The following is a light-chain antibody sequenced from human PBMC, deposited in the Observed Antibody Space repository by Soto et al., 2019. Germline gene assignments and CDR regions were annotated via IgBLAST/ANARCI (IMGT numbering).Light chain of an antibody. J-gene: IGKJ2*01. V-gene: IGKV1-5*01. Sequence: DIQMTQSPSTLSASVGDRVTITCPASQSISSWLAWYQQKPGKAPKLLIYDASSLESGVKSRFSGRGSGTEFNITISSLQTDDFATYYCQKYNSYPYTFGEGTELEI. CDR2: DAS. CDR3: QKYNSYPYT. CDR1: QSISSW.